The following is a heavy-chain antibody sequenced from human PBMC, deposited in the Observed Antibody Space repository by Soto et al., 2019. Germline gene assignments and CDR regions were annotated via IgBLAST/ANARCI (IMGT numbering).Heavy chain of an antibody. J-gene: IGHJ4*02. V-gene: IGHV4-39*07. CDR3: ARGGCYNGYGYFYY. D-gene: IGHD3-10*01. Sequence: SENLSLTCIVSGESVTSGTFYWGWLRQPPGKGLEWIGSIYYTGSTYYSPSLKSRVTISVDTSKNQFSLKLSSVTAADTAVYYCARGGCYNGYGYFYYWGQGTLVTVSA. CDR2: IYYTGST. CDR1: GESVTSGTFY.